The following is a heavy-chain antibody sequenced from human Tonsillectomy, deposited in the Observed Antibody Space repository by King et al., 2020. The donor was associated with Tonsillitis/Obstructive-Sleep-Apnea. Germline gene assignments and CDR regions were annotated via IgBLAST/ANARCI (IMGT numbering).Heavy chain of an antibody. CDR1: GGSSSGYY. J-gene: IGHJ4*02. Sequence: VQLQQWGAGLLKPSETLSLTCAVYGGSSSGYYWSWIRQPPGKGLEWIGEIDHSGSTNYNPSLKSRVTISVDTSTNQLSLKLSSVTAADTAVYYCAREGSTGWYDYWGQGTLVTVSS. CDR2: IDHSGST. D-gene: IGHD6-19*01. V-gene: IGHV4-34*01. CDR3: AREGSTGWYDY.